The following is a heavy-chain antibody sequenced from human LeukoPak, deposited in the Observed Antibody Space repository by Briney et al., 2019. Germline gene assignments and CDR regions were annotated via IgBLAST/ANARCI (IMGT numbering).Heavy chain of an antibody. V-gene: IGHV4-38-2*02. J-gene: IGHJ6*03. CDR1: GGSISSGYY. Sequence: SETLSLTCTVSGGSISSGYYWGWIRQPPGKGLEWIGSIYHSGSTYYNPSLKSRVTISVDTSKNQFSLKLSSVTAADTAVYYCARVAMVRGVISYYYYYMDVWGKGTTVTVSS. D-gene: IGHD3-10*01. CDR2: IYHSGST. CDR3: ARVAMVRGVISYYYYYMDV.